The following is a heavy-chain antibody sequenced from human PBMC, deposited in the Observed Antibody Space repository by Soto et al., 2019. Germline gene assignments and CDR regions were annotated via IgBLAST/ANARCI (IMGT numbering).Heavy chain of an antibody. Sequence: SQTLSLTCAISGDSVSSNSAAWNWIRQSPSGGLEWLGRTYYRSRWYNDYAVSVRSRITINPDTSKNQFSLHMNSLRGEDTAVYYCAREEALKPFRRIDDNYYYYYYMDVWGKGTTVTVSS. J-gene: IGHJ6*03. CDR2: TYYRSRWYN. CDR3: AREEALKPFRRIDDNYYYYYYMDV. CDR1: GDSVSSNSAA. V-gene: IGHV6-1*01.